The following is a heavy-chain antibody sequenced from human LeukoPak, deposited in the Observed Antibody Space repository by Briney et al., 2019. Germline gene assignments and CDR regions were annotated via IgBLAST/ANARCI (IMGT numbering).Heavy chain of an antibody. CDR2: INQDGSER. J-gene: IGHJ4*02. Sequence: GGSLRLSCAASGFTFSSHLMSWVRQAPGKGLEWVANINQDGSERFYVDFVKGRFTISRDNADNSMYLQMNSLRAEDTVVYYCGRVIAGAIDYWGQGTLVTVSS. D-gene: IGHD6-13*01. V-gene: IGHV3-7*01. CDR1: GFTFSSHL. CDR3: GRVIAGAIDY.